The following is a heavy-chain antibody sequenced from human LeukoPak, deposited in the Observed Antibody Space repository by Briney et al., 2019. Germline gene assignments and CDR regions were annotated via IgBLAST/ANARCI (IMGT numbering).Heavy chain of an antibody. J-gene: IGHJ4*02. D-gene: IGHD2-8*01. CDR1: GGTFSSYA. V-gene: IGHV1-69*13. CDR2: IIPIFGTA. Sequence: SVKVSCEASGGTFSSYAISWVRQAPGQGLEWMGGIIPIFGTANYAQKFQGRVTITADESTSTAYMELSSLRSEDTAVYYCARDSKLMVYAMDYWGQGTLVTVSS. CDR3: ARDSKLMVYAMDY.